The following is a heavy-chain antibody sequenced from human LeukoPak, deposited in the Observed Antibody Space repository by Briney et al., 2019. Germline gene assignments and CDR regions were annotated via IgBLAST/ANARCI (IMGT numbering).Heavy chain of an antibody. D-gene: IGHD5-12*01. J-gene: IGHJ4*02. CDR2: IYHSGST. V-gene: IGHV4-38-2*02. CDR3: ARALVATRPRLDY. CDR1: GYSISSGYS. Sequence: SETLSLTCTVSGYSISSGYSWGWIRQPPGKGLEWIGSIYHSGSTYYNPSLKSRVTISVDTSKNQFSLKLSSVTAADTAVYYCARALVATRPRLDYWGQGTLVTVSS.